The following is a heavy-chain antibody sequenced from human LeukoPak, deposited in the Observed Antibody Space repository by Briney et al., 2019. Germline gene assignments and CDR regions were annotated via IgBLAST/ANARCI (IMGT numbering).Heavy chain of an antibody. CDR1: GGSISSYY. J-gene: IGHJ4*02. V-gene: IGHV4-59*12. CDR3: ARSRELLACDY. D-gene: IGHD1-26*01. CDR2: IYYSGST. Sequence: SETLSLTCTVSGGSISSYYWSWIRQPPGKGLEWIGYIYYSGSTNYKSSLKSRVTISVDTSKNQFSLKLSSVTAADTAVYYCARSRELLACDYWGQGTLVTVSS.